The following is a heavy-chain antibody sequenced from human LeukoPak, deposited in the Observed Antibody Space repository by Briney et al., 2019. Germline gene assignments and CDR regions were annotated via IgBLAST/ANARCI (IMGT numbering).Heavy chain of an antibody. CDR3: ARDRIEQQRTLGRSSNYYYYYYMDV. D-gene: IGHD6-13*01. CDR2: ISSSSSTI. CDR1: GFTGSSFG. Sequence: VSMRVSNAAAGFTGSSFGRNWVRQDQGKGLEWVSYISSSSSTIYYADSVKGRFTISRDNAKNSLYLQMNSLRVEDTAVYYCARDRIEQQRTLGRSSNYYYYYYMDVGGKGPTVPVS. J-gene: IGHJ6*03. V-gene: IGHV3-48*01.